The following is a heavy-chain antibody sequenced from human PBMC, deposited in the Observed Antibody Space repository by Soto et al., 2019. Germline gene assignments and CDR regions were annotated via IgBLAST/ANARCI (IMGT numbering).Heavy chain of an antibody. D-gene: IGHD3-10*01. J-gene: IGHJ4*01. Sequence: GGSLRLSVAASGFTFGGYWMTWFPQGPGKGRDGLATINMDAREKKYVDSVKGRFTISRDNPKDSPTRQGDSLRDEETAVYYCARASGYGSGASVNHYLDSWGHGTLVTVSS. CDR1: GFTFGGYW. CDR3: ARASGYGSGASVNHYLDS. V-gene: IGHV3-7*01. CDR2: INMDAREK.